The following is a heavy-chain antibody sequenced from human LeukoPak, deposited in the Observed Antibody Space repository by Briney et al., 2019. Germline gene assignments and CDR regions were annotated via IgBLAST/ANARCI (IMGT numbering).Heavy chain of an antibody. CDR1: GFTFSSYG. CDR3: AKTSGSYYVGAFDI. Sequence: PGGSLRLSCAASGFTFSSYGMHWVRQAPGKGLEGVAFIRYDGSNKYYADSVKGRFTISRDNSKNTLYLQMNSLRAEDTAVYYCAKTSGSYYVGAFDIWGQGTMVTVSS. V-gene: IGHV3-30*02. CDR2: IRYDGSNK. D-gene: IGHD1-26*01. J-gene: IGHJ3*02.